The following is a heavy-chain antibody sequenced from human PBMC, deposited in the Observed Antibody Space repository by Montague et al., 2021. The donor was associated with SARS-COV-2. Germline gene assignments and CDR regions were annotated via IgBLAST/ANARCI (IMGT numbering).Heavy chain of an antibody. D-gene: IGHD4-17*01. V-gene: IGHV6-1*01. Sequence: CAISGDSVWSNTAAWNWLRQSPLGGLEWLGRTNYRSKWTSDYATSVEGRISIDPDTSKNQFFLHLRSVTPEDTGVYYCVRDTGSAQAGFDAWGQGTLVTVSS. CDR1: GDSVWSNTAA. J-gene: IGHJ4*02. CDR2: TNYRSKWTS. CDR3: VRDTGSAQAGFDA.